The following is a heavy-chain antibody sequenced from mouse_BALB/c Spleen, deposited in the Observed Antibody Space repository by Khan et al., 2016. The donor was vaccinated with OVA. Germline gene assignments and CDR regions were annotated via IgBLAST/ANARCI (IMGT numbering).Heavy chain of an antibody. V-gene: IGHV1-7*01. CDR3: ARDRIDY. Sequence: VQLQQSGAELAKPGASVKMSCKASGYTFTSYWMHWIKQRPGQGLEWIGYINPTYGYTDYNQKFKDKATLTADKSSSTAYMQLSSLTSDDSAVYYCARDRIDYWGQGTALTVSS. CDR1: GYTFTSYW. CDR2: INPTYGYT. J-gene: IGHJ2*01.